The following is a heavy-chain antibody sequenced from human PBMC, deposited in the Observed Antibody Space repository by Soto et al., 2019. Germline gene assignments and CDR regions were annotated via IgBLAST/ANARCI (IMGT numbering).Heavy chain of an antibody. D-gene: IGHD3-3*01. CDR1: GGSISSSSYY. CDR2: IYYSGST. Sequence: SETLSLTCTVSGGSISSSSYYWGWIRQPPGKGLEWIGSIYYSGSTYYNPSLKSRVTISVNTSKNRFSLKLSSVTAADTAVYYCLGIGSGLLRYYYGMDVWGQGTTVTVSS. CDR3: LGIGSGLLRYYYGMDV. V-gene: IGHV4-39*01. J-gene: IGHJ6*02.